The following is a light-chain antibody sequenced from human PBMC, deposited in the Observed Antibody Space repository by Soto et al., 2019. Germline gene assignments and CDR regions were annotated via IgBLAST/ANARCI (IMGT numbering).Light chain of an antibody. V-gene: IGKV1-39*01. CDR1: QDIKKN. CDR3: QQSYSSPFT. CDR2: ATS. J-gene: IGKJ2*01. Sequence: DIQMTQSPSSLSAAVGDSVTITCRASQDIKKNLNWYHQTPGKAPKLLVFATSTLHNGVPSRFSGSRSGTDFSLTITSLQPEDFATYYCQQSYSSPFTFGQGTKLEIK.